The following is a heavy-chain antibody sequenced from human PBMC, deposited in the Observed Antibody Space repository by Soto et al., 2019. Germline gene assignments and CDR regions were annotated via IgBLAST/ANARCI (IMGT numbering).Heavy chain of an antibody. CDR2: ISTSGDNA. CDR1: GFTFSISA. D-gene: IGHD2-21*02. V-gene: IGHV3-23*01. J-gene: IGHJ4*02. Sequence: FLRLSCAASGFTFSISAMSWVRQGPGKGLEWVSAISTSGDNAYYADSAKGRFTIFRDNSKNTLYLQMNSLRAEDTAVYYCARGYCGGDYYWPEFDYWGQG. CDR3: ARGYCGGDYYWPEFDY.